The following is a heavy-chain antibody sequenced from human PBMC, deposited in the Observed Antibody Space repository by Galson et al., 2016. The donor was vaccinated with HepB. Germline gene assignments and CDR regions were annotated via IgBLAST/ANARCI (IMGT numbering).Heavy chain of an antibody. V-gene: IGHV3-7*05. CDR1: GFTFNSYW. D-gene: IGHD4-23*01. CDR3: ACPTGGNWSDY. CDR2: IKQDGSEK. Sequence: SPRLSCAASGFTFNSYWMAWVRQAPGKGLEWVANIKQDGSEKYYVDSVKGRFTISRDNAKNSLYLQMNSLRVEDTAVYYCACPTGGNWSDYWGQGTLVTVSS. J-gene: IGHJ4*02.